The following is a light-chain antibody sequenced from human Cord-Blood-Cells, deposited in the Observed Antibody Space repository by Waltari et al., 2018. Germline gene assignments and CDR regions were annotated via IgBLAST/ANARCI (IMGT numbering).Light chain of an antibody. CDR3: QQYYSYPWT. J-gene: IGKJ1*01. Sequence: AIRMTQSPSSFSASTGDRVTITCRASQGIRSYLAWYQQKPGKAPQLLIYAATTLQSGVPSRFSGSGSGTDFTLTISCLQSEDFATYYCQQYYSYPWTFGQGTKVEIK. CDR1: QGIRSY. CDR2: AAT. V-gene: IGKV1-8*01.